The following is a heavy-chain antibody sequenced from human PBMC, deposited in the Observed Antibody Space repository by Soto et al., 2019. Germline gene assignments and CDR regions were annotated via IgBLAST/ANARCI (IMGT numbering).Heavy chain of an antibody. CDR3: ARRLGYCSGGSCYQDY. J-gene: IGHJ4*02. D-gene: IGHD2-15*01. Sequence: QVQLVESGGGVVQPGRSLRLSCAASGFTFSSYAMHWVRQAPGKGLEWVAVISYDGSNKYYADSVKGRFTISRDNSKNTLYLQMNSLRAEDTAVYYCARRLGYCSGGSCYQDYWGQGTLVTVSS. CDR2: ISYDGSNK. CDR1: GFTFSSYA. V-gene: IGHV3-30-3*01.